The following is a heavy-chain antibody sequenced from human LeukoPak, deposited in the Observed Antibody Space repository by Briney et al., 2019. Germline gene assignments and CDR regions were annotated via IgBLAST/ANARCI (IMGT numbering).Heavy chain of an antibody. Sequence: PGGSLRLSXAASGFTLSSYSMNWVRQAPGKGLEWVSSISSSSSYIYYADSVKGRFTISRDNAKNSLYLQMNSLRAEDTAVYYCARFYYYDSSGYLYWGQGTLVTVSS. CDR2: ISSSSSYI. J-gene: IGHJ4*02. CDR3: ARFYYYDSSGYLY. CDR1: GFTLSSYS. D-gene: IGHD3-22*01. V-gene: IGHV3-21*01.